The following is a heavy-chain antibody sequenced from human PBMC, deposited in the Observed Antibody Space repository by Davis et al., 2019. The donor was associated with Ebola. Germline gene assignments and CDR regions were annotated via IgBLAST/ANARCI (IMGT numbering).Heavy chain of an antibody. J-gene: IGHJ4*02. Sequence: ASVKVSCKASGGTFSSYTISWVRQAPGQRLAWMGWINAGNGNTKYSQKFQGRVTITRDTSASTAYMELSNLRSEDTAVYYCARGVQQWLIFDYWGQGTLVTVSS. D-gene: IGHD6-19*01. CDR1: GGTFSSYT. V-gene: IGHV1-3*01. CDR2: INAGNGNT. CDR3: ARGVQQWLIFDY.